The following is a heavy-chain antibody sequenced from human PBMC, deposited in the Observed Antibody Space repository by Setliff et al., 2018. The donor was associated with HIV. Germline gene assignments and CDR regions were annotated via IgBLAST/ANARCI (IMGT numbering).Heavy chain of an antibody. CDR1: GASISSFY. D-gene: IGHD6-13*01. J-gene: IGHJ6*03. V-gene: IGHV4-34*01. CDR2: INHSGSN. Sequence: SETLSLTCTVSGASISSFYWSWIRQPPGKGLEWIGEINHSGSNHYNPSLKSRFTISVDPSKNQFSLKVNSVTAADTAVYYCARGARLLAGYSDRWDYYYMGVWGKGTTVTVSS. CDR3: ARGARLLAGYSDRWDYYYMGV.